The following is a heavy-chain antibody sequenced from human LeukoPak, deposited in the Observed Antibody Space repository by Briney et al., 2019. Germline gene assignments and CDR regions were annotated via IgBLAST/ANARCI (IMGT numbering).Heavy chain of an antibody. Sequence: PSETLSLTCTVSGGSISSGGYSWSWIRQHPGKGLEWIGYIYYSGSTYYNPSLKSRVTISVDTSKNQFSLKLSSVTAADTAVYYCARGEVTISFYYYGMDVWGQGTTVTVSS. CDR3: ARGEVTISFYYYGMDV. J-gene: IGHJ6*02. CDR2: IYYSGST. D-gene: IGHD3-3*01. CDR1: GGSISSGGYS. V-gene: IGHV4-31*03.